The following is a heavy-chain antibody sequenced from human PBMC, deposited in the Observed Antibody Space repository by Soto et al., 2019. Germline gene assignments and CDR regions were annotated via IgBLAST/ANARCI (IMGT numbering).Heavy chain of an antibody. CDR3: ARDKRHSSGWYSSDGAFDI. D-gene: IGHD6-19*01. J-gene: IGHJ3*02. CDR1: GGTFSSYT. V-gene: IGHV1-69*04. CDR2: IIPILGIA. Sequence: VASVKVSCKASGGTFSSYTISWVRQAPGRGLEWMGRIIPILGIANYAQKFQGRVTITADKSTSTAYMELSSLRSKDTAVYYCARDKRHSSGWYSSDGAFDIWGKGTMVTASS.